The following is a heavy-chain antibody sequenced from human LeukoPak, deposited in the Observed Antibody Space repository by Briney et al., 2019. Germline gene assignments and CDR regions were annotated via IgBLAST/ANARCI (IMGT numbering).Heavy chain of an antibody. CDR3: AKEDYDSSGYYPYVDY. CDR1: GFTFSSYG. CDR2: IRGSGGST. J-gene: IGHJ4*02. Sequence: AGGSLRLSCAASGFTFSSYGMSWVRQAPGKGLEWISAIRGSGGSTYYADSVKGRFTISRDNSKNTLYLQMNSLRAGDTAVYYCAKEDYDSSGYYPYVDYWGQGTLVTVSS. D-gene: IGHD3-22*01. V-gene: IGHV3-23*01.